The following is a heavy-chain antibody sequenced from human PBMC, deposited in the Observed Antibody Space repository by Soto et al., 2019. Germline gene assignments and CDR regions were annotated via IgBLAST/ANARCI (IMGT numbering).Heavy chain of an antibody. CDR1: GFIFKMYW. Sequence: WGSLRLSCAASGFIFKMYWMHWVRQSPGKGLVWISRIYNDGTYSDYADSVRGRFTISRDNVNDTLYLQMNNLRADDSGLYYCTRGPRPISTGTGAYWGQGNQVTVSS. J-gene: IGHJ4*02. D-gene: IGHD3-10*01. CDR2: IYNDGTYS. CDR3: TRGPRPISTGTGAY. V-gene: IGHV3-74*01.